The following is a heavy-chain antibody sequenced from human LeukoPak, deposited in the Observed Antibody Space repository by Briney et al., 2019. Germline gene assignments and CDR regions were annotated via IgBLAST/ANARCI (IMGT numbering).Heavy chain of an antibody. CDR3: AKGGQGRHSMVRGVIIYNIDYCGTSV. CDR1: GFTFTTYA. V-gene: IGHV3-30*18. Sequence: PGESLKICCAASGFTFTTYAMYIVRQAPGKGLEWVAVISYDGSNKYYADSVKGRFTISRDNSENTLFLHMNSLRAEDSAVYYCAKGGQGRHSMVRGVIIYNIDYCGTSVSSRGTTVSVSS. D-gene: IGHD3-10*01. J-gene: IGHJ6*02. CDR2: ISYDGSNK.